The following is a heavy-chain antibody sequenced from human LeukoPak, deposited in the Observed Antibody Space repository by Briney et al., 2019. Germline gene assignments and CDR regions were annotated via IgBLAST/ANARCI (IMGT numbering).Heavy chain of an antibody. CDR2: ISAYNGNT. V-gene: IGHV1-18*01. Sequence: ASVKVSCKASGYTFTSYGISWVRQAPGQGLEWMGWISAYNGNTNYAQKLQGRVTMTTDTSTSTAYMELRSLRSDDTAVYYCARDVRYRQQLVPDYWGQGTLVTVSS. J-gene: IGHJ4*02. CDR1: GYTFTSYG. CDR3: ARDVRYRQQLVPDY. D-gene: IGHD6-13*01.